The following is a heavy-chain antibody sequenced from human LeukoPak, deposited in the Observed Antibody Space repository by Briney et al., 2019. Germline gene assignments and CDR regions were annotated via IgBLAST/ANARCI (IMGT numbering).Heavy chain of an antibody. CDR2: IYPRDGST. Sequence: ASVKVSCKASGYTFTSNYIHWVRQAPGQGLEWMGMIYPRDGSTSYAQKFQGRVTVTRDTSTSTVHMELSGLRSEDTAVYYCARDQEGFDYWGQGTLVTVPS. CDR3: ARDQEGFDY. J-gene: IGHJ4*02. CDR1: GYTFTSNY. V-gene: IGHV1-46*01.